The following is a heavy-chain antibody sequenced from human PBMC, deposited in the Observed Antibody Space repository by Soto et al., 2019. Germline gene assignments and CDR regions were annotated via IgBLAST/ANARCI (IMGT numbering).Heavy chain of an antibody. CDR1: GFTFNNYA. Sequence: VQLLESGGGLVQPGGSLRLSCAASGFTFNNYAMNWVRQAPGKGLEWVSAIRNSGGFTYYADSVKGRFNISRDNSKNTLYLHMNSLRAEDTALYYCAKDYFETKGPYFFDYWGQGTLVTVSS. J-gene: IGHJ4*02. D-gene: IGHD1-26*01. CDR2: IRNSGGFT. V-gene: IGHV3-23*01. CDR3: AKDYFETKGPYFFDY.